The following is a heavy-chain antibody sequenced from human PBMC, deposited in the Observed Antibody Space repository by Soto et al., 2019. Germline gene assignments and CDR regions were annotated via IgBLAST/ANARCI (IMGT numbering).Heavy chain of an antibody. Sequence: ASVKVYCKASGYTFTSYGISWVRQAPGQGLEWMGWISAYNGNTNYAQKLQGRVTMTTDTSTSTAYMELRSLRSDDTAVYYCARDSDTAMVGWFDPWGQGTLVTVSS. J-gene: IGHJ5*02. D-gene: IGHD5-18*01. CDR2: ISAYNGNT. CDR1: GYTFTSYG. V-gene: IGHV1-18*04. CDR3: ARDSDTAMVGWFDP.